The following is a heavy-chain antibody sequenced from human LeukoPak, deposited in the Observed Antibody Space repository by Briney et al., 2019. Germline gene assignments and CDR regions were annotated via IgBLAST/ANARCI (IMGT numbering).Heavy chain of an antibody. CDR1: GFTFSSYG. Sequence: GGSLRLSCAASGFTFSSYGMHWVRQAPGKGLEWVAFIRYDGSNKYYADSVKGRFTISRDNSKNTLYLQMNSLRAEDTAVYYCAKDRASITMVRGSSGGAFDIWGQGTMVTVSS. CDR3: AKDRASITMVRGSSGGAFDI. CDR2: IRYDGSNK. J-gene: IGHJ3*02. D-gene: IGHD3-10*01. V-gene: IGHV3-30*02.